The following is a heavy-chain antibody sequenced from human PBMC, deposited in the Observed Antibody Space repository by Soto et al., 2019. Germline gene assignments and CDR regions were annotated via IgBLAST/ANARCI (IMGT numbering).Heavy chain of an antibody. V-gene: IGHV1-18*01. CDR2: ISAYNGNT. D-gene: IGHD3-3*01. CDR1: GYTFTSYG. J-gene: IGHJ4*02. Sequence: QVQLVQSGAEVKKPGASVKVSCKASGYTFTSYGISWVRQAPGQGLEWMGWISAYNGNTNYAQKLQGRVTMTTDTSTSTPYMVLRSLRSDDTAVYYCARDRRGFLEWLSYFDYWGQGTLVTVSS. CDR3: ARDRRGFLEWLSYFDY.